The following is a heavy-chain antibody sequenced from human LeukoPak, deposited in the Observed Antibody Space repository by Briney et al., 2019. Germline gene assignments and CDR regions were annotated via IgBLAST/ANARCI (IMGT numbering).Heavy chain of an antibody. Sequence: GRSLRLSCAASGFTFSSYGMHWVRQAPGKGLEWVAVISPDVSNKYYADSVKGRFSISRDNSKKMLYLQMDSLRAEDTGVYYCAKDRDIVLMVYASGGFDYWGQGTLVTVSS. CDR2: ISPDVSNK. CDR3: AKDRDIVLMVYASGGFDY. J-gene: IGHJ4*02. V-gene: IGHV3-30*18. CDR1: GFTFSSYG. D-gene: IGHD2-8*01.